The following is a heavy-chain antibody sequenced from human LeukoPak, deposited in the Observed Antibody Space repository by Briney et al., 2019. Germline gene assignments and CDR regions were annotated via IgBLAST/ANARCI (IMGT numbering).Heavy chain of an antibody. D-gene: IGHD5-12*01. CDR1: GFTVSSNY. CDR2: IYSGGST. Sequence: GGSLRLSCAASGFTVSSNYMSWVRQAPGKGLEWVSVIYSGGSTYYADSVKGRFTISRDNSKNTLYLQMNSLRAEDTAVYYCARVYSGYDWRYFDYWGQGTLVTVSS. CDR3: ARVYSGYDWRYFDY. J-gene: IGHJ4*02. V-gene: IGHV3-66*01.